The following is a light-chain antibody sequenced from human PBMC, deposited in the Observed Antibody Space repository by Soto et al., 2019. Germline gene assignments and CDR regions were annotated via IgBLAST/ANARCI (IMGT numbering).Light chain of an antibody. J-gene: IGKJ4*01. CDR2: GAS. CDR3: QQYNNWPALT. V-gene: IGKV3-15*01. Sequence: EIVMTQSPATLSVSPGERATLSCRASQSVRSNLAWSQQKPGQAPRLLIYGASTRATGIPARFSGSWSGTEFSLIISSLQSEDIAVYYCQQYNNWPALTFGGGTKVEIK. CDR1: QSVRSN.